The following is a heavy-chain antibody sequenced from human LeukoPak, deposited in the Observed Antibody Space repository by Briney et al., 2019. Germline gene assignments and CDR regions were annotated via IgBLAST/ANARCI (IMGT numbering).Heavy chain of an antibody. CDR2: IKQDGSEK. CDR3: ARESWVDGSGSYSEISESYYYYYYMDV. Sequence: GGSLRLSCAASGFTFSSYWMSWVRQAPGKGLEWVANIKQDGSEKYYVDSVKGRFTISRDNAKNSLYLQMNSLRAEDTAVYYCARESWVDGSGSYSEISESYYYYYYMDVWGKGTTVTISS. J-gene: IGHJ6*03. D-gene: IGHD3-10*01. CDR1: GFTFSSYW. V-gene: IGHV3-7*01.